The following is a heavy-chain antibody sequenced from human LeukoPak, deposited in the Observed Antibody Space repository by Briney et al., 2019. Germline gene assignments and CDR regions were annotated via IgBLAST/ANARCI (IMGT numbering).Heavy chain of an antibody. J-gene: IGHJ5*02. V-gene: IGHV3-7*01. CDR3: ARALIQVGAGDWFDP. D-gene: IGHD1-26*01. Sequence: QTGGSLRLSCAASGFTLISYGRSWVRQAQGKGLKGLANIKQDGSEKSYVDSVKGRFTISRDNAKNSLYLQMNSLRAEDTAVYYCARALIQVGAGDWFDPWGQGTLVTVSS. CDR2: IKQDGSEK. CDR1: GFTLISYG.